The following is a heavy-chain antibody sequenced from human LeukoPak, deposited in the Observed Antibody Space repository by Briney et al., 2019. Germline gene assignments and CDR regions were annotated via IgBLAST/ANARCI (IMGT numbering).Heavy chain of an antibody. CDR1: VFTFSSYD. V-gene: IGHV3-13*04. J-gene: IGHJ4*02. CDR3: ARELTGSGWHPIFDY. D-gene: IGHD6-19*01. CDR2: IGTAGDT. Sequence: GGSLRLSCAASVFTFSSYDMHWVRQATGKGLEWVSAIGTAGDTYYPGSVKGRFTISRENAKNSLYLQMNSLRAGDTAVYYCARELTGSGWHPIFDYWGQGTLVTVSS.